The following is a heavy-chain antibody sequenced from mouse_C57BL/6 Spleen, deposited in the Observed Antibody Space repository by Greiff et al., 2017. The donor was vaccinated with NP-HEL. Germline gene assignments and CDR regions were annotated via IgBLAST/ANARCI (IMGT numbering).Heavy chain of an antibody. V-gene: IGHV5-16*01. J-gene: IGHJ2*01. CDR1: GFTFSDYY. CDR2: INYDGSST. Sequence: EVMLVESEGGLVQPGSSMKLSCTASGFTFSDYYMAWVRQVPEKGLEWVANINYDGSSTYYLDSLKSRFIISRDNAKNILYLQMSSLKSEDTATYYCARDGNYEAYFDYWGQGTTLTVSS. CDR3: ARDGNYEAYFDY. D-gene: IGHD2-1*01.